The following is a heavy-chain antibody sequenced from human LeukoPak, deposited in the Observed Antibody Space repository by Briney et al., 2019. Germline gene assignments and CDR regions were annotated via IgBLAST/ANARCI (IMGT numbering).Heavy chain of an antibody. CDR3: ARGQKRRYYYYMDV. J-gene: IGHJ6*03. D-gene: IGHD1-1*01. CDR2: INPNSGDT. Sequence: ASVKVSCKASGYIFTGYYMHWVRQAPGQGLEWMGWINPNSGDTNYAQKFQGRVTMTRDTSISTAYMELSSLRSEDTAVYYCARGQKRRYYYYMDVWGKGTTVTISS. V-gene: IGHV1-2*02. CDR1: GYIFTGYY.